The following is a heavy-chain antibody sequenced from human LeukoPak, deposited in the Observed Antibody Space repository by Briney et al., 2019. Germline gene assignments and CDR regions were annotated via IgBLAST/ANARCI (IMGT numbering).Heavy chain of an antibody. CDR2: IYTGGST. CDR3: ARDNEDTAMGY. D-gene: IGHD5-18*01. J-gene: IGHJ4*02. CDR1: GFIVSSNY. Sequence: GGSLRLSCAASGFIVSSNYMSWVRQAPGKGLEWVSDIYTGGSTHYADSVKGRFTISRDNSKNTLYLQMNSLRAEDTSVYYCARDNEDTAMGYWGQGTLVTVSS. V-gene: IGHV3-66*01.